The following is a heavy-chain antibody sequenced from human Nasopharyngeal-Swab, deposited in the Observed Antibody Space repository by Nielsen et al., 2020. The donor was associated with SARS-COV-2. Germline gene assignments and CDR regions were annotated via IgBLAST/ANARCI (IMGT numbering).Heavy chain of an antibody. CDR2: FYSGGST. CDR1: GFTVSSKY. Sequence: GGSLRLSCAASGFTVSSKYMSWVRQAPGKGLEWVSLFYSGGSTYYADSVRGRFTISRDNSKNTLYLQMNSLRDEDTAVYYCARKIPLSMVRGVVVYYYGMDVWGQGTTVTVSS. D-gene: IGHD3-10*01. V-gene: IGHV3-53*01. J-gene: IGHJ6*02. CDR3: ARKIPLSMVRGVVVYYYGMDV.